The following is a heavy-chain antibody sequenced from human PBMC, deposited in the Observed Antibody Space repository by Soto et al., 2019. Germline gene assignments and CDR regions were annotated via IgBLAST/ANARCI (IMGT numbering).Heavy chain of an antibody. V-gene: IGHV3-48*03. Sequence: GGSLRLSCAASGFTFSSYEMNWVRQAPGKGLEWVSYISDGGSTIYYADSVKGRFTISRDNAKNSLYLEMNSLGAEDTAVYYCATFPRSSKRGYWGQGTLVTVSS. CDR1: GFTFSSYE. D-gene: IGHD4-4*01. CDR2: ISDGGSTI. CDR3: ATFPRSSKRGY. J-gene: IGHJ4*02.